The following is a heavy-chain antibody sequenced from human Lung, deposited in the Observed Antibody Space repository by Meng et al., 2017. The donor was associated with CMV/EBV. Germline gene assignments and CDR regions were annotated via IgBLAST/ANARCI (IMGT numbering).Heavy chain of an antibody. CDR2: IIPIFGTA. Sequence: SXXVSXKASGGTXSSYAISWVRQAPGQGLEWMGGIIPIFGTANYAQKFQGRVTITTDESTSTAYMELSSLRSEDTAVYYCARADIVVVPAASGGAYYYYGMDVXGQGXTVTVSS. CDR3: ARADIVVVPAASGGAYYYYGMDV. CDR1: GGTXSSYA. D-gene: IGHD2-2*01. V-gene: IGHV1-69*05. J-gene: IGHJ6*02.